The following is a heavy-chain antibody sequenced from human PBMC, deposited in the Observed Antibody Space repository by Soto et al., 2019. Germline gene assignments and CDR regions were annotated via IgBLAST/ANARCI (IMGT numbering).Heavy chain of an antibody. J-gene: IGHJ6*02. CDR3: ARVGSSWYDYYYYYGMDV. CDR1: GFTFSSYS. CDR2: ISSSSSYI. D-gene: IGHD6-13*01. V-gene: IGHV3-21*01. Sequence: GGSLRLSCAASGFTFSSYSMNWVRQAPGKGLEWVSSISSSSSYIYYADSVKGRFTISRDNAKNSLYLQMNSLRAEDTAVHYCARVGSSWYDYYYYYGMDVWGQGTTVTVSS.